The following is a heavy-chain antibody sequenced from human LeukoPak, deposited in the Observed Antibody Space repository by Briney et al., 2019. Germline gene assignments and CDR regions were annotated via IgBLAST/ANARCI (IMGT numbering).Heavy chain of an antibody. J-gene: IGHJ5*02. V-gene: IGHV4-61*02. CDR3: ARKMMVRGFWLWFDP. CDR2: IYTSGST. D-gene: IGHD3-10*01. CDR1: GGSISSGSYY. Sequence: PSETLSLTCTVSGGSISSGSYYWSWIRQPAGKGLEWIGRIYTSGSTNYNPSLKSRVTISVATSKNQFSMRLSSVTAADTAVYYCARKMMVRGFWLWFDPWGQGTLVTVSS.